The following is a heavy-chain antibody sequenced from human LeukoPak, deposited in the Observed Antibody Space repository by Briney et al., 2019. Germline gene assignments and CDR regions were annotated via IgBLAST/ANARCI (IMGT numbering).Heavy chain of an antibody. V-gene: IGHV3-23*01. CDR1: GFTFSSYA. D-gene: IGHD2-2*01. J-gene: IGHJ5*02. CDR3: AKALVPAALNWFDP. CDR2: ISGSGGST. Sequence: GGSLRLSCVGSGFTFSSYAMSWVRQAPGKGLEWVSAISGSGGSTYYADSVKGRFTISRDNSKNTLYLQMNSLRAEDTAVYYCAKALVPAALNWFDPWGQGTLVTVSS.